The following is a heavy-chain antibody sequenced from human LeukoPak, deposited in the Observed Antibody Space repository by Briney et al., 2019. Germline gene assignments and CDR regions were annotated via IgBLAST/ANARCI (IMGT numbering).Heavy chain of an antibody. CDR3: ARADYVKWWFDP. CDR1: GFTVSSNY. J-gene: IGHJ5*02. D-gene: IGHD3-16*01. CDR2: IYSGGST. V-gene: IGHV3-66*02. Sequence: GGSLRLSCAASGFTVSSNYMSWVRQAPGKGLEWVSVIYSGGSTYYADSVKGRFTISRDNSKNTLYLQMKSLRAEDTAVYYCARADYVKWWFDPWGQGTLVTVSS.